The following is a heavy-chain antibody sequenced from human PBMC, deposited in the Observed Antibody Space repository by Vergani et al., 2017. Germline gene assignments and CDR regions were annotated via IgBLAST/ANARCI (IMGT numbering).Heavy chain of an antibody. CDR1: GFSFNSYW. Sequence: DVHLAESGGGFFQPGGSLRLSCSASGFSFNSYWMHWVRQVPGKGLLWVSRIKSDGSITAYADSVKGRFTISRGNAQNTLYLQMNSLRVEDTGVYYCTRDAIIREVRPRGVPMDVWGQGITVTVSS. CDR2: IKSDGSIT. CDR3: TRDAIIREVRPRGVPMDV. V-gene: IGHV3-74*03. J-gene: IGHJ6*02. D-gene: IGHD3-10*01.